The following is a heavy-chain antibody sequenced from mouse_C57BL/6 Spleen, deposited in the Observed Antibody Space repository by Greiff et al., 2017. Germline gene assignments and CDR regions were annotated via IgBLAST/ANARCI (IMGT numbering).Heavy chain of an antibody. CDR3: TRGYYYGSFDY. Sequence: EVKLMESGEGLVKPGGSLKLSCAASGFTFSSYAMSWVRQTPEKRLEWVAYISSGGDYIYYADTVKGRFTISRDNARNTLYLQMSSLKSEDTAMYYCTRGYYYGSFDYWGQGTTLTVSS. CDR1: GFTFSSYA. D-gene: IGHD1-1*01. CDR2: ISSGGDYI. J-gene: IGHJ2*01. V-gene: IGHV5-9-1*02.